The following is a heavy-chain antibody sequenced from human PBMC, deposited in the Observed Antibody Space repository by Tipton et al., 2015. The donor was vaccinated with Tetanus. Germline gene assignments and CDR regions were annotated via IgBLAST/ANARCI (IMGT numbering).Heavy chain of an antibody. CDR3: AKDRGIFGVVSEGGFDY. CDR2: ISWNSGSI. J-gene: IGHJ4*02. CDR1: GFTFDDYA. Sequence: SLRLSCAASGFTFDDYAMHWVRQAPGKGLEWVSGISWNSGSIGYADSVKGRFTISRDNAKNSLYLQMNSLRAEDTALYYCAKDRGIFGVVSEGGFDYWGQGTLVTVSS. V-gene: IGHV3-9*01. D-gene: IGHD3-3*01.